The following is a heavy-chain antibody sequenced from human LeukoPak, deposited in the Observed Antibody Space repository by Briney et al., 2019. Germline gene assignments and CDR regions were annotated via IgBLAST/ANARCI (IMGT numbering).Heavy chain of an antibody. CDR3: ATGGSDRAAAGNPFTL. CDR2: INSDGSST. J-gene: IGHJ2*01. V-gene: IGHV3-74*01. Sequence: PGGSLRLSCAASGFTFSSYWMHWVRQAPGKGLVWVSRINSDGSSTNYADSVKGRFTISRDNAKNTLYLQMNSLRAEDTAVYYCATGGSDRAAAGNPFTLWGRGTLVTVSS. D-gene: IGHD6-13*01. CDR1: GFTFSSYW.